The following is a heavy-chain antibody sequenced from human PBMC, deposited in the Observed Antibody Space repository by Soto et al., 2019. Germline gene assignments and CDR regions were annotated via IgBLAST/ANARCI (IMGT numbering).Heavy chain of an antibody. CDR3: NRGSEYDFWSGYL. V-gene: IGHV1-69*06. CDR2: IVPMFGTS. CDR1: GGTSTRYA. J-gene: IGHJ4*02. Sequence: QERLVQSGAEGRKPGSSVKVSCKVTGGTSTRYAINWVRQAPGQGLEWRGGIVPMFGTSKYAQKFQGRVTITADTSTNIAYMELRSLRSEDTAVYYCNRGSEYDFWSGYLWGQGTLVSVSS. D-gene: IGHD3-3*01.